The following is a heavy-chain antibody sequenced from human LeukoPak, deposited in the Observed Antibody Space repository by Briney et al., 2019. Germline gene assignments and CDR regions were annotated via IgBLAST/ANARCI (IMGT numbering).Heavy chain of an antibody. Sequence: PSETLSLTCTVSGASIIGPKWWNWVRLSPGKGMEWIGEIFHSGSTHYNPSLKSRVTISVDTSKNQFSLKLSSVTAADTAVYYCATYGSGFDYWGQGTLVTVSS. D-gene: IGHD3-10*01. J-gene: IGHJ4*02. CDR3: ATYGSGFDY. CDR2: IFHSGST. CDR1: GASIIGPKW. V-gene: IGHV4-4*02.